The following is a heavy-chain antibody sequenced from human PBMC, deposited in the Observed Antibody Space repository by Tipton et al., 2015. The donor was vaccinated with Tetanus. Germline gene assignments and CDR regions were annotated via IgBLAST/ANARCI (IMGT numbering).Heavy chain of an antibody. CDR3: ATSTGYSSSWYGPHYYYYYGMDV. D-gene: IGHD6-13*01. Sequence: TLSLTCTVSGGSISSYYWSWIRQPPGKGLEWIGYIYYSGSTNYNPSLKSRVTISVDTSKNQFSLKLSSVTAADTAVYYCATSTGYSSSWYGPHYYYYYGMDVWGQGTTVTVSS. J-gene: IGHJ6*02. CDR1: GGSISSYY. CDR2: IYYSGST. V-gene: IGHV4-59*01.